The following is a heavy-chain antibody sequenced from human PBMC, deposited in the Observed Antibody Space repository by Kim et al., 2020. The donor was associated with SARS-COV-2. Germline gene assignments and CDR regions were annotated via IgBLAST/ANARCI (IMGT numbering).Heavy chain of an antibody. D-gene: IGHD2-2*01. Sequence: SETLSLTCAAYGGSFSGYHWRWIRQPQGKGLEWIGEINHSGSTNYNPSLKSRVTISVDTSKNQFSLKLSSVTAADTALYYCARVGIRGYCSSTSCRNLHGMDVWGQGTTVTVSS. J-gene: IGHJ6*02. V-gene: IGHV4-34*01. CDR1: GGSFSGYH. CDR3: ARVGIRGYCSSTSCRNLHGMDV. CDR2: INHSGST.